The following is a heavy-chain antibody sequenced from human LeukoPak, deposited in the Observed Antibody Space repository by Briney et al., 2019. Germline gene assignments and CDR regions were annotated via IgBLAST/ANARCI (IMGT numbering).Heavy chain of an antibody. J-gene: IGHJ4*02. CDR3: ARDSDFWSGYYDY. D-gene: IGHD3-3*01. CDR2: ITSSSTYI. V-gene: IGHV3-21*01. CDR1: GFTFSSYN. Sequence: GGSLRLSCAASGFTFSSYNMNWVRQAPGKGLEWVSSITSSSTYIYYADSVKGRFTISRDNAKNSLYLQMNSLRAEDTAVYYCARDSDFWSGYYDYWGQGTLVTVSS.